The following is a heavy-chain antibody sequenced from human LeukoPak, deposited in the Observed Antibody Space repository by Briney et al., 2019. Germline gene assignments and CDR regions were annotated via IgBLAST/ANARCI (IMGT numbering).Heavy chain of an antibody. CDR1: GFTFSNYG. CDR2: IQYDGSGQ. Sequence: GGSLRLSCAASGFTFSNYGMHWVRQAPGKGPEWVAFIQYDGSGQYYADSVKGRFTFSRDNFKHTLYLQMNSLRPEGTAVYYCAKGSGWYLDYWGQGTLVTVSS. J-gene: IGHJ4*02. V-gene: IGHV3-30*02. CDR3: AKGSGWYLDY. D-gene: IGHD6-19*01.